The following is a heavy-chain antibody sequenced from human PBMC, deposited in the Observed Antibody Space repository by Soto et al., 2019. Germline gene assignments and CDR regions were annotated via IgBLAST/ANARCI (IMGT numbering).Heavy chain of an antibody. J-gene: IGHJ4*02. V-gene: IGHV4-59*08. CDR2: ISYTGST. CDR1: GGSINSYY. CDR3: ARHYPIGNNWNYFDY. D-gene: IGHD1-1*01. Sequence: SETLSLTCSVSGGSINSYYWGWIRQPPGKGLEWIGYISYTGSTDYSPSLKGRVTISVDTSKNQFSLKVRSVTAADTAIYFCARHYPIGNNWNYFDYWGRGTLVTVSS.